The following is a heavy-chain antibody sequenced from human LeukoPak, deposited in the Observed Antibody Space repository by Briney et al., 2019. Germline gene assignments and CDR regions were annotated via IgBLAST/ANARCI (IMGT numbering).Heavy chain of an antibody. D-gene: IGHD2-2*01. CDR3: AKGPLRGTAAAIDY. CDR2: ISYDGRNK. J-gene: IGHJ4*02. Sequence: PGKSLRLSCAASGFTFNNYGMHWVRQAPGKGLEWVAVISYDGRNKHYPDSVKGRFTISRDISTDTLWLQMDSLRTEDTVVYYCAKGPLRGTAAAIDYWGQGTLVTVSS. V-gene: IGHV3-30*18. CDR1: GFTFNNYG.